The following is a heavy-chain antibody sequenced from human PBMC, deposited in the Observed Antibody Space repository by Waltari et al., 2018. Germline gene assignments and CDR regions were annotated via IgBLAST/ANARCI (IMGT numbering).Heavy chain of an antibody. D-gene: IGHD4-17*01. V-gene: IGHV3-30*18. CDR3: AKDHLDYGDYCDY. Sequence: QVQLVESGGGVVQPGRSLRLSCAASGSTFSSYGMHGVRRAPGKGLEWVAVISYDGSNKYYADSVKGRFTISRDNSKNTLYLQMNSLRAEDTAVYYCAKDHLDYGDYCDYWGQGTLVTVSS. J-gene: IGHJ4*02. CDR2: ISYDGSNK. CDR1: GSTFSSYG.